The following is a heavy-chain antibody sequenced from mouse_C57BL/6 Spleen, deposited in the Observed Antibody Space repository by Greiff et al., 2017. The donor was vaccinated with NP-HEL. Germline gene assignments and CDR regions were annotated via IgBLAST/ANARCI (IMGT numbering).Heavy chain of an antibody. D-gene: IGHD1-1*01. CDR2: IHPNSGST. Sequence: VQLQQSGAELVKPGASVKLSCKASGYTFTSYWMHWVKQRPGQGLEWIGMIHPNSGSTNYNEKFKSKATLTVDKSSSTAYMQLSSLTSEDSAVYYCAREGDYYGSSYVGFAYWGQGTLVTVSA. CDR3: AREGDYYGSSYVGFAY. V-gene: IGHV1-64*01. J-gene: IGHJ3*01. CDR1: GYTFTSYW.